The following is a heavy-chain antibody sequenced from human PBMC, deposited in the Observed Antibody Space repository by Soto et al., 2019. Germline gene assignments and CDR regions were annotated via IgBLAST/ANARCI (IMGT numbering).Heavy chain of an antibody. Sequence: QVQLVQSGAEVKKPGSSVKVSCKASGGTFSSYAISWVRQAPGQGLEWMGGIIPIFGTANYAQKFQGRVTMTADEATSTAYMELSSLRSEDTAVYYWARGLRAHRGSGYDGMDVWGQGTTVTVAS. CDR1: GGTFSSYA. J-gene: IGHJ6*02. CDR3: ARGLRAHRGSGYDGMDV. D-gene: IGHD1-26*01. V-gene: IGHV1-69*12. CDR2: IIPIFGTA.